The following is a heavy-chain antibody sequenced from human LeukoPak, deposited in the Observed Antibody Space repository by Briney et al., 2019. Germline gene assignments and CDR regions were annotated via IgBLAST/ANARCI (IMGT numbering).Heavy chain of an antibody. D-gene: IGHD3-22*01. CDR2: ISSSGSTI. CDR3: ARGRYYYDSSGYLSY. CDR1: GFTFSDYY. V-gene: IGHV3-11*01. J-gene: IGHJ4*02. Sequence: PGGSLRLSCAASGFTFSDYYMSWIRQAPGKGLEWVSYISSSGSTIYYADSVKGRFTISRDNAENSLYLQMNSLRAEDTAVYYCARGRYYYDSSGYLSYWGQGTLVTVSS.